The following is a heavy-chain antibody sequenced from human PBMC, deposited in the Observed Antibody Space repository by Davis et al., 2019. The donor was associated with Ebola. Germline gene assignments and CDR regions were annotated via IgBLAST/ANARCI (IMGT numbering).Heavy chain of an antibody. V-gene: IGHV3-23*01. D-gene: IGHD3-3*01. CDR1: GFTFSSYA. J-gene: IGHJ3*02. Sequence: PGGSLRLSCAASGFTFSSYAMSWVRHAPGKGMEWVSSISGSGGSTYYADSVKDRFTISRDNSKNTLYLQMNSLRAEDTSIYYCAKDKNYDFWSGYPHDAFDIWGQGTMVTVSS. CDR3: AKDKNYDFWSGYPHDAFDI. CDR2: ISGSGGST.